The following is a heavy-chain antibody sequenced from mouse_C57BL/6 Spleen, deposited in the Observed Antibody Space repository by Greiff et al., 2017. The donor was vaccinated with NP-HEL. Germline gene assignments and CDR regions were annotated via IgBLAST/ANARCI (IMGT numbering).Heavy chain of an antibody. V-gene: IGHV1-54*01. J-gene: IGHJ2*01. CDR1: GYAFTNYL. CDR2: INPGSGGT. Sequence: VQLQQSGAELVRPGTSVKVSCKASGYAFTNYLIEWVKQRPGQGLEWIGVINPGSGGTNYNEKFKGKATLTADKSSSTAYMQLSSLTSEDSAVYFCARRGPVSLDYWGQGTTLTVSS. D-gene: IGHD6-2*01. CDR3: ARRGPVSLDY.